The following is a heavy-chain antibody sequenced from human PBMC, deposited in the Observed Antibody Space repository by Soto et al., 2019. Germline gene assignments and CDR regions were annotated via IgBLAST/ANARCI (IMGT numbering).Heavy chain of an antibody. J-gene: IGHJ4*02. CDR2: IYYSGST. V-gene: IGHV4-59*01. CDR3: AGGYCGTTSCSSHDY. Sequence: SETLSLTCTVSTGSISSYYWSWIRQPPGKGLEWIGDIYYSGSTNYIPSLQSRVTISVDTSKSQFSLKLSSVTAADTAVYYCAGGYCGTTSCSSHDYWGQGTLVTVSS. CDR1: TGSISSYY. D-gene: IGHD2-2*01.